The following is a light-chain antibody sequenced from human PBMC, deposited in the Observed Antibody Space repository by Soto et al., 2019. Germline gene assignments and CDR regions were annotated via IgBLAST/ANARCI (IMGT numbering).Light chain of an antibody. CDR3: QKYNSAPRT. V-gene: IGKV1-27*01. CDR2: AAS. CDR1: QGIRNY. Sequence: DIQMTQSPSSLSASVGDRVTITCRASQGIRNYLDWYQQKPGKVPKLLMYAASTLQSGVPSRFSGSGSGTDFTLTISSLQPEDVAPYYCQKYNSAPRTFGQGTKVEIK. J-gene: IGKJ1*01.